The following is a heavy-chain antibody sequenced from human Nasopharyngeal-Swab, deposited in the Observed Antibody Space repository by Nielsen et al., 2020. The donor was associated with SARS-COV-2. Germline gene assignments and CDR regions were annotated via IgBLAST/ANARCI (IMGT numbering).Heavy chain of an antibody. D-gene: IGHD2-15*01. Sequence: GESLEISCAASGFTFSNYAMSWVRQASGKGLEWVSSIFGSGAITFYADSVKGRFTISRDNSKNTLYLQMDSLRAEDTAVYYCSTLPLGYCSGVSCLDAWGQGTLVTVSS. CDR2: IFGSGAIT. V-gene: IGHV3-23*01. CDR1: GFTFSNYA. CDR3: STLPLGYCSGVSCLDA. J-gene: IGHJ5*02.